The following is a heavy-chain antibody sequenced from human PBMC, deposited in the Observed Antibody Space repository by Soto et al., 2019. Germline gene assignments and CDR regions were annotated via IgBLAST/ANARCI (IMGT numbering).Heavy chain of an antibody. V-gene: IGHV3-53*01. J-gene: IGHJ6*01. Sequence: GGSLRLSCAASGFTDSSNYMSWVRQAPGKGLEWVSVIYSGGGTYYADSVKGRFTISRDNSKNTLYLQMNSLRAEDTAVYYCARELYDYSNAGGYYYYGMDVWGQGTTVTVSS. D-gene: IGHD4-4*01. CDR1: GFTDSSNY. CDR3: ARELYDYSNAGGYYYYGMDV. CDR2: IYSGGGT.